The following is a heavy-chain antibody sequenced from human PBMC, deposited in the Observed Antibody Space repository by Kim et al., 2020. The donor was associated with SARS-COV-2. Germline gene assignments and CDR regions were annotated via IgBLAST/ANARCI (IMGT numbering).Heavy chain of an antibody. CDR1: GYTFTSYG. J-gene: IGHJ6*02. CDR3: ARVDGATIFGVEYYYGMDV. CDR2: ISGYNGDT. V-gene: IGHV1-18*01. D-gene: IGHD3-3*01. Sequence: ASVKVSCKASGYTFTSYGISWVRQAPGQGLEWMGRISGYNGDTNYAQKLQGRVTMTTDTSTSTAYMELRSLRSDDTAVYYCARVDGATIFGVEYYYGMDVWGQGPTVTVSS.